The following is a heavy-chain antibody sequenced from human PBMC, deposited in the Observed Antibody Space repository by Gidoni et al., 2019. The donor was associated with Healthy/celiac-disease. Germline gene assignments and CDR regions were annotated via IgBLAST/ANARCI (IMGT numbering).Heavy chain of an antibody. Sequence: EVQLVESGGGLVQPGGSLRLSCAASGFTFSSYWMSWVRQAPGKGLEWVAKIKQDGSEKYYVDSVKGRFTISRDNAKNSLYLQMNSLRAEDTAVYYCARENRHKNYDSSGYHFDYWGQGTLVTVSS. CDR3: ARENRHKNYDSSGYHFDY. V-gene: IGHV3-7*03. D-gene: IGHD3-22*01. CDR1: GFTFSSYW. CDR2: IKQDGSEK. J-gene: IGHJ4*02.